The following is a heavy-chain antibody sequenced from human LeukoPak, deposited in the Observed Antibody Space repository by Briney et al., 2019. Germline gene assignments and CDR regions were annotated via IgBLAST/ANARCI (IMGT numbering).Heavy chain of an antibody. CDR2: INWNGGST. CDR1: GFTFNDYG. J-gene: IGHJ4*02. Sequence: PGGSLRLSCAVSGFTFNDYGMSWVRQAPGKGLEWVSGINWNGGSTGYADSVKGRFTISRDNAKNSLYLQMNSLRAEDTALYYCARGPYCSSTSCYTHFDYWGQGTLVTVSS. CDR3: ARGPYCSSTSCYTHFDY. V-gene: IGHV3-20*04. D-gene: IGHD2-2*02.